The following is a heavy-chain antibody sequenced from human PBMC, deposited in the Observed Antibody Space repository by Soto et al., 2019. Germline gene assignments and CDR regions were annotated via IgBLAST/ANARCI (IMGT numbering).Heavy chain of an antibody. CDR3: ARVWLRPNWFDP. CDR2: ISSSSSYI. J-gene: IGHJ5*02. D-gene: IGHD5-12*01. Sequence: GGSLRLSCAASGFTFSSYSMNWVRQAPGKGLEWVSSISSSSSYIYYADSVKGRFTISRDNAKNSLYLQMNSLRAEDTAVYYCARVWLRPNWFDPWGQGTLVTVSS. V-gene: IGHV3-21*01. CDR1: GFTFSSYS.